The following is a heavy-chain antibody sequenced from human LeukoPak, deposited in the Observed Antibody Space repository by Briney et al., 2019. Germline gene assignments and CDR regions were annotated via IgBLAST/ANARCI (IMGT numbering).Heavy chain of an antibody. V-gene: IGHV3-23*01. J-gene: IGHJ6*03. Sequence: PGGSLRLSCAASGFTFSSYAMTWVRQAPGKGLECVSLISGSGGSTYYADSVKGRFTISRDNSKNTLYLQINSLRAEDTAVYYCAKDGGNSPYYYYYYYMDVWGKGTTVTVSS. CDR1: GFTFSSYA. D-gene: IGHD4-23*01. CDR3: AKDGGNSPYYYYYYYMDV. CDR2: ISGSGGST.